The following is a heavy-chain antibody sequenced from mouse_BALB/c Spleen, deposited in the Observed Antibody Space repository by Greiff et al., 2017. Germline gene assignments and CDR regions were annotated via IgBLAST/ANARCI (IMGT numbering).Heavy chain of an antibody. J-gene: IGHJ2*01. Sequence: VKLVESGPGLVAPSQSLSITCTVSGFSLTSYGVHWVRQPPGKGLEWLGVIWAGGSTNYNSALMSRLSISKDNSKSQVFLKMNSLQTDDTAMCYCARERAPYYGFLFDYWGQGTTLTVSS. CDR3: ARERAPYYGFLFDY. CDR1: GFSLTSYG. V-gene: IGHV2-9*02. CDR2: IWAGGST. D-gene: IGHD1-1*02.